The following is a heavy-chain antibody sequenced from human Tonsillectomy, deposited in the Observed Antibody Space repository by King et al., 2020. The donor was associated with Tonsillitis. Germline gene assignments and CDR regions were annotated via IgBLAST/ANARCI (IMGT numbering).Heavy chain of an antibody. V-gene: IGHV3-7*01. CDR1: GLTFSSYW. J-gene: IGHJ4*02. CDR3: VAGRGWLFDY. Sequence: DVQLVESGGGLVQPGGSLRLSCAASGLTFSSYWVNWVRQAPGKGLEWVAIIKQDGSQKYYVDSVKGRFTISRDNAQNSLYLQMNSLRPEDTAVYYCVAGRGWLFDYWGQGTLVSVS. CDR2: IKQDGSQK. D-gene: IGHD6-19*01.